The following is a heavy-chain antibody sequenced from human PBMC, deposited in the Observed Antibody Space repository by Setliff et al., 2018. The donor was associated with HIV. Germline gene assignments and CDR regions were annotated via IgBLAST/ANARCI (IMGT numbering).Heavy chain of an antibody. CDR3: ARNRVPSSL. V-gene: IGHV4-28*05. CDR2: IYYSGSI. J-gene: IGHJ4*02. D-gene: IGHD3-10*01. Sequence: PSETLSLTCVVSGYSISSNDWWGWIRQSPGKGLEWIGYIYYSGSIYYNPSLKSRVTMSVDTSKNQFSLKLSSVTAADTAVYFCARNRVPSSLWGQGTLVTVSS. CDR1: GYSISSNDW.